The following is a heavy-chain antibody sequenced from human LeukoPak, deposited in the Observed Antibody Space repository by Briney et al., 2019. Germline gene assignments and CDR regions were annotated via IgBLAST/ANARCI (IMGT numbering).Heavy chain of an antibody. Sequence: SETLSLTCTVSGGSISSSSYYWGWIRQPPGKGLEWIGSIYYSGSTYYNPSLKSRVTISVDTSKNQFSLKLSSVTAADTAVYYCARGRIVRSYGEFVSRVRKPNWFDPWGQGTLVTVSS. V-gene: IGHV4-39*01. J-gene: IGHJ5*02. CDR3: ARGRIVRSYGEFVSRVRKPNWFDP. D-gene: IGHD5-18*01. CDR1: GGSISSSSYY. CDR2: IYYSGST.